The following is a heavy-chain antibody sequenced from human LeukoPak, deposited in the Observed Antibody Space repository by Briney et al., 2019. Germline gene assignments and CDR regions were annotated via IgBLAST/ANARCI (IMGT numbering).Heavy chain of an antibody. CDR2: INTNTGNP. CDR1: GYTFTSYA. J-gene: IGHJ6*03. Sequence: ASVTVSFKASGYTFTSYAMNWVRQAPGQGLEWMGWINTNTGNPTYAQGFTGRFVFSLDTSVSTAYLQISSLKAEDTAVYYCARDYGDDYYYYYYMDVWGKGTTVTVSS. D-gene: IGHD4-17*01. CDR3: ARDYGDDYYYYYYMDV. V-gene: IGHV7-4-1*02.